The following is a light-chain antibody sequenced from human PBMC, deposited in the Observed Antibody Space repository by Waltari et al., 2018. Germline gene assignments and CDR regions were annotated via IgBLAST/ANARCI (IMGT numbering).Light chain of an antibody. Sequence: DIQMTQSPSTLSASVVDRVTIICRASQSISGWLAWYQQKPGKAPKLLIYQASTLQGGVPSRFSGSGSGTEFTLIISSLQPDDFATYYCQQYYSYPYTFGQGTKLEFK. CDR2: QAS. CDR1: QSISGW. V-gene: IGKV1-5*02. J-gene: IGKJ2*01. CDR3: QQYYSYPYT.